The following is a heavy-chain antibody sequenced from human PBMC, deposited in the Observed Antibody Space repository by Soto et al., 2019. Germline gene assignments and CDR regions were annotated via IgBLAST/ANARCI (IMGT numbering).Heavy chain of an antibody. CDR2: TFYRSKWYY. CDR3: ARGEQYSGRIFDY. CDR1: GDSVSSNSAG. J-gene: IGHJ4*01. V-gene: IGHV6-1*01. D-gene: IGHD1-26*01. Sequence: SQTLSLTCAITGDSVSSNSAGWSWVRQSPSRGLEWLGRTFYRSKWYYEYAVSVRGRITINPDTSKNQYSLQLNSVTPEDTAVYFCARGEQYSGRIFDYWGQGTLVTVSS.